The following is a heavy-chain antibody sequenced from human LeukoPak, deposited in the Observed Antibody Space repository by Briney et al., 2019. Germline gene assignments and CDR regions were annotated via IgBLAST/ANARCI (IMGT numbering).Heavy chain of an antibody. CDR3: AKIKGQRLNDYCMDV. V-gene: IGHV3-23*01. Sequence: PGGSLRLSCEASGLAFRNFAMSWVRQAPGKGLEWVSGMTGSGGSSYYADSVKGRFTISRDNAKNALYLQMNSLRADDTALYYCAKIKGQRLNDYCMDVWGKGTTVTVSS. CDR2: MTGSGGSS. J-gene: IGHJ6*03. CDR1: GLAFRNFA.